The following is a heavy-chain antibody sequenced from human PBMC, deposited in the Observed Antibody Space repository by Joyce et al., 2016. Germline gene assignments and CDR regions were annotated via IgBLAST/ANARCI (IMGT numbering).Heavy chain of an antibody. D-gene: IGHD5-18*01. Sequence: QVQLQESGPGLVKPSQTLSLTCSVSGGSISSGNYYWSWIRQPAGKGLEWIGRVFTSGTTDYNASLKSRATVSVDTSQNQFSLKLRSVIAADTAMYFCARGRMGAYNYGPLDYWGQGTLVTVSS. CDR2: VFTSGTT. V-gene: IGHV4-61*02. J-gene: IGHJ4*02. CDR1: GGSISSGNYY. CDR3: ARGRMGAYNYGPLDY.